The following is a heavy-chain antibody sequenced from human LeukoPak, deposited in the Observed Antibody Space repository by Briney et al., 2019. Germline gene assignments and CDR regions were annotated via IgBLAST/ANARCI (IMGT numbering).Heavy chain of an antibody. V-gene: IGHV4-39*02. J-gene: IGHJ5*02. CDR1: GGSISSSSCY. Sequence: SETLSLTCTVSGGSISSSSCYWAWIRQPPGKGLEWIGSIYYSGHTYYNPSLKSRVTISLDTSKSQFSLKLNSVTAADTAVYYCARDRVRGYYYGSGSYCFDPWGQGTLVTVSS. CDR2: IYYSGHT. CDR3: ARDRVRGYYYGSGSYCFDP. D-gene: IGHD3-10*01.